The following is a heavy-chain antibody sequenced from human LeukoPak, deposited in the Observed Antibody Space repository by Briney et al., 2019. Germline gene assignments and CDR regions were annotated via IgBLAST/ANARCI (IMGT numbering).Heavy chain of an antibody. V-gene: IGHV4-31*03. D-gene: IGHD3-22*01. CDR3: AGESSGYWFFDY. J-gene: IGHJ4*02. CDR1: GGSISSGGYY. Sequence: KPSETLSLTCTVSGGSISSGGYYWSWIRQHPGKGLEWIGYIYYSGSTYYNPSLKSRVTISVDTSKNQFSLKLSSVTAADTAVYYCAGESSGYWFFDYWGQGTLVTVSS. CDR2: IYYSGST.